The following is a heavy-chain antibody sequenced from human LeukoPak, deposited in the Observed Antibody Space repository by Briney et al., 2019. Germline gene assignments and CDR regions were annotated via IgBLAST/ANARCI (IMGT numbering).Heavy chain of an antibody. V-gene: IGHV3-74*01. CDR1: GFPFSDYC. D-gene: IGHD3-22*01. J-gene: IGHJ4*02. Sequence: GKPLRLSCAASGFPFSDYCMHWVRQVPGKGLEWVSRINSDGSRIRYADSVRGRFTISRDNARNTVFLEMDSLRVEDTAVYYCATSPVISRDWGQGTLVSVSS. CDR3: ATSPVISRD. CDR2: INSDGSRI.